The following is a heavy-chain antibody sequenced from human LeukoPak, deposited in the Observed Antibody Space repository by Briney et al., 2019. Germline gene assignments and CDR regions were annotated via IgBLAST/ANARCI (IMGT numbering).Heavy chain of an antibody. CDR2: INAGNGNT. J-gene: IGHJ4*02. D-gene: IGHD6-13*01. V-gene: IGHV1-3*03. CDR3: AKDKARGSQVGPRITAPGTFDY. CDR1: GYTFTSYA. Sequence: VASVKVSCKASGYTFTSYAMHWVRQAPGQRLEWLGWINAGNGNTKYSQEFQGRVTITRDTSASTAYMELNSLRAEDTAVYYCAKDKARGSQVGPRITAPGTFDYWGQGTLVTVSS.